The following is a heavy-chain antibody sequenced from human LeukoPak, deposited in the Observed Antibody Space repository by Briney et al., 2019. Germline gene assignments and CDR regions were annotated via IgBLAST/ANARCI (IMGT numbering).Heavy chain of an antibody. CDR2: ISAYNGNT. D-gene: IGHD3-10*01. Sequence: GASVKVSCKASGGTFSSYAISWVRQAPGQGLEWMGWISAYNGNTNYAQKLQGRVTMTTDTSTSTAYMELRSLRSDDTAVYYCARESGEIGEFDYWGQGTLVTVSS. CDR1: GGTFSSYA. V-gene: IGHV1-18*01. J-gene: IGHJ4*02. CDR3: ARESGEIGEFDY.